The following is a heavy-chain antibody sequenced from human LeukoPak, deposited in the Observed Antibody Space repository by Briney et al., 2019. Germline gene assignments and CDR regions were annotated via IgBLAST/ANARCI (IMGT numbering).Heavy chain of an antibody. CDR1: GYTFTSYD. J-gene: IGHJ4*02. D-gene: IGHD2-2*01. CDR3: ARVDCSSTSCYAYFDY. V-gene: IGHV1-8*01. Sequence: ASVTVSCKASGYTFTSYDINWVRQATGQGLEWMGWMNPNSGNTGYAQKFQGRVTMTRNTSISTAYMELSSLRSEDTAVYYCARVDCSSTSCYAYFDYWGQGTLVTVSS. CDR2: MNPNSGNT.